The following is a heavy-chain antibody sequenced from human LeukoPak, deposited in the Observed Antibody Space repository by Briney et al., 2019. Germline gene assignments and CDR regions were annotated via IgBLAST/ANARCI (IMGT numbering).Heavy chain of an antibody. CDR3: ATDKSYFDSRSHQGFAY. D-gene: IGHD3-9*01. CDR2: ITHDGGNR. CDR1: QFIFGNHW. J-gene: IGHJ4*02. Sequence: GESLRLSCAASQFIFGNHWMTWVSQAPGKGLEGVAVITHDGGNRYYADSVKGRFTISRDNSKSTLYLQMSSLRAEDTAVYYCATDKSYFDSRSHQGFAYWGQGTLVTVSS. V-gene: IGHV3-30*03.